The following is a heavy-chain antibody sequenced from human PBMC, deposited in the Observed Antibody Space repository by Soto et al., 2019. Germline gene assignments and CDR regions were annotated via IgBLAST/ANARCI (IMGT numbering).Heavy chain of an antibody. CDR2: IIPIFGTA. CDR1: GGTFSSYA. Sequence: GASVKVSCKASGGTFSSYAISWVRQAPGQGLEWMGGIIPIFGTANYAQKFQGRVTITADESTSTAYMELSSLRSEDTAVYYCARGSYDSSGYYDQSDYWGQGTLVTVSS. D-gene: IGHD3-22*01. CDR3: ARGSYDSSGYYDQSDY. V-gene: IGHV1-69*13. J-gene: IGHJ4*02.